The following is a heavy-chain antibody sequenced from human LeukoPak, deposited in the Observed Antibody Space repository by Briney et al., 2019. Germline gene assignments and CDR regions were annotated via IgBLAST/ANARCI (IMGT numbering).Heavy chain of an antibody. CDR1: GGSISTYY. CDR3: ARGEVGRSWFDP. Sequence: SETLSLTCVVSGGSISTYYWNWIRQSPGKGLEWIGNIYDRGGTNYSPSLKGRVIMSLDMSKNQFSLKLNSVTAADTAVYYCARGEVGRSWFDPWGQGTLVTVSS. V-gene: IGHV4-59*01. J-gene: IGHJ5*02. CDR2: IYDRGGT. D-gene: IGHD1-26*01.